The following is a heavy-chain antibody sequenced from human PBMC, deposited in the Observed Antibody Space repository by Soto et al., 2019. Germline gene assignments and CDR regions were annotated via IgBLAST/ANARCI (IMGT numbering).Heavy chain of an antibody. CDR1: GFTFSSYA. J-gene: IGHJ6*02. D-gene: IGHD2-2*01. Sequence: GGLRLSCAASGFTFSSYAMSWVRQAPGKGLEWVSAISGSGGSTYYADSVKGRFTISRDNSKNTLYLQMNSLRAEDTAVYYCAKVSRLNGYYYGMDVWGQGTTVTVYS. CDR3: AKVSRLNGYYYGMDV. V-gene: IGHV3-23*01. CDR2: ISGSGGST.